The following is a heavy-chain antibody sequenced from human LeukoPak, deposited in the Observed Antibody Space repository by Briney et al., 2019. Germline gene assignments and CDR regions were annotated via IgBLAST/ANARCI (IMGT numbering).Heavy chain of an antibody. V-gene: IGHV3-23*01. D-gene: IGHD1-26*01. J-gene: IGHJ5*02. CDR1: GFTVSSNY. Sequence: GGSLRLSRAASGFTVSSNYMSWVRQAPGKGLEWVSAISGSGGSTYYADSVKGRFTISRDNSKNTLYLQMNSLRAEDTAVYYCARDSGSYYFSWFDPWGQGTLVTVSS. CDR3: ARDSGSYYFSWFDP. CDR2: ISGSGGST.